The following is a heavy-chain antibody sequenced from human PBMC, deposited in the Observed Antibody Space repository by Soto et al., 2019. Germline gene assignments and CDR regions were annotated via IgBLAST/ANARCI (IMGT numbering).Heavy chain of an antibody. J-gene: IGHJ5*02. CDR3: ASRPAFGSSWFDP. D-gene: IGHD6-6*01. V-gene: IGHV4-39*01. CDR2: IYYSGST. CDR1: GGSISSSSYY. Sequence: QLQLQESGPGLVKPSETLSLTCTVSGGSISSSSYYWGWIRQPPGKGLEWIGSIYYSGSTYYNPSLKSRVTITVDTSKNQSSLKLSSVTAADTAVYYCASRPAFGSSWFDPWGQGTLVTVSS.